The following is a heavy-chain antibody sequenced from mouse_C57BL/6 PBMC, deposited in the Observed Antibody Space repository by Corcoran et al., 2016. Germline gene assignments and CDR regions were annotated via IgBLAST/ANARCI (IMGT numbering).Heavy chain of an antibody. V-gene: IGHV1-26*01. J-gene: IGHJ2*01. CDR3: ARSDYDYDDEDY. CDR1: GYTFTDYY. Sequence: EVQLQQSGPELVKPGASVKISCKASGYTFTDYYMNWVKQSHGKSLEWIGDINPNNGGTSYNQKFKGKATLTVDKSSSTAYMELRSLTSEDSAVYYCARSDYDYDDEDYWGQGTTLTVSS. CDR2: INPNNGGT. D-gene: IGHD2-4*01.